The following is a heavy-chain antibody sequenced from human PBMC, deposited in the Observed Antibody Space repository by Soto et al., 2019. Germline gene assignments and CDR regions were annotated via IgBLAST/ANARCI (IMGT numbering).Heavy chain of an antibody. Sequence: PVGSLRLSCAASGFTFSNYGMHWVRQAPGKGLEWVAIISYDGSNKLYADPVKGRFALSRDNSKNMLYLQMNSLRAEDTAVYYCAQDTSIDYWGQGTLVTV. CDR1: GFTFSNYG. V-gene: IGHV3-30*18. CDR3: AQDTSIDY. D-gene: IGHD1-26*01. CDR2: ISYDGSNK. J-gene: IGHJ4*02.